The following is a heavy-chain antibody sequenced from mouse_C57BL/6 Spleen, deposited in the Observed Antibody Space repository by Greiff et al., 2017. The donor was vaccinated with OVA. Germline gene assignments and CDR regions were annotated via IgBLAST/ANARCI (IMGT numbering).Heavy chain of an antibody. V-gene: IGHV1-64*01. J-gene: IGHJ3*01. D-gene: IGHD2-3*01. CDR3: ASGGYSWFAY. Sequence: QVQLKQPGAELVKPGASVKLSCKASGYTFTSYWMHWVKQRPGQGLEWIGMIHPNSGSTNYNEKFKSKATLTVDKSSSTAYMQLSSLTSEDSAVYYCASGGYSWFAYWGQGTLVTVSA. CDR1: GYTFTSYW. CDR2: IHPNSGST.